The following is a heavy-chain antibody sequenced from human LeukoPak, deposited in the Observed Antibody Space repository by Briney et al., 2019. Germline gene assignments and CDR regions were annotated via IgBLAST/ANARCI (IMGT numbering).Heavy chain of an antibody. V-gene: IGHV3-7*03. Sequence: GSLRLSCAASGLTFSSYWMSWVRQAPGKGLEWVANIKQDGSEKYYVDSVKGRFTISRDNAKNSLYLQMNSLRAEDTAVYYCASPRYSYGYDVAGDWGQGTLVTVSS. D-gene: IGHD5-18*01. CDR2: IKQDGSEK. J-gene: IGHJ4*02. CDR3: ASPRYSYGYDVAGD. CDR1: GLTFSSYW.